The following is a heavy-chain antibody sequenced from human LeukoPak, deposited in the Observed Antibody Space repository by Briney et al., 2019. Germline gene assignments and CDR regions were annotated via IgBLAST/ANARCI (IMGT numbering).Heavy chain of an antibody. CDR3: ARDGSYDAFDI. V-gene: IGHV3-74*01. CDR1: GFTFSSYW. J-gene: IGHJ3*02. Sequence: PGGSLRLSCAASGFTFSSYWMHWVRQAPGKGLVWVSRINTDGSSTSYADSVKGRFTISRDNAKNTLYLQMNSLRAEDTAVYYCARDGSYDAFDIWGQGTMVTVSS. CDR2: INTDGSST. D-gene: IGHD5-12*01.